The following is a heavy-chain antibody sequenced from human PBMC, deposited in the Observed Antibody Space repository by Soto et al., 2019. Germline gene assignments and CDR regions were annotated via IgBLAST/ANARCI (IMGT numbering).Heavy chain of an antibody. CDR1: GFTFDSYW. CDR2: IKQDGGQT. Sequence: GGSLRLSCAASGFTFDSYWMTWVRQAPGKRLEWVAHIKQDGGQTYYVDSVKGRFTISRDNAKTSLYLQMNSLSASDPSVYFCARGGNGYENWPPYYFYGMDVWGQGTTVTVSS. CDR3: ARGGNGYENWPPYYFYGMDV. J-gene: IGHJ6*02. D-gene: IGHD5-12*01. V-gene: IGHV3-7*03.